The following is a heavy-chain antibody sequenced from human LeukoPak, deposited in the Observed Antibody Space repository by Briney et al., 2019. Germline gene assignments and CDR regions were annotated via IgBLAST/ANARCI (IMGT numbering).Heavy chain of an antibody. Sequence: GGSLRLSCAASGFTFSSYEMNWVRQAPGKGLEWVSYISSSGNTISYADSVKGRFTISRDNAKNTLYLQMNSLRAEDTAVYYCARPFYSNYGNFDYWGQGTLVTVSS. CDR3: ARPFYSNYGNFDY. CDR1: GFTFSSYE. D-gene: IGHD4-11*01. V-gene: IGHV3-48*03. J-gene: IGHJ4*02. CDR2: ISSSGNTI.